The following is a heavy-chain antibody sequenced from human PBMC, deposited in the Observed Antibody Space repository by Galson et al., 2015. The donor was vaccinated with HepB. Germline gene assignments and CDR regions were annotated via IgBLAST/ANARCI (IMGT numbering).Heavy chain of an antibody. D-gene: IGHD5-18*01. CDR3: ARGVDTAMGEAFDY. J-gene: IGHJ4*02. CDR1: GGSISSGGYS. V-gene: IGHV4-30-2*01. CDR2: IYHSGST. Sequence: CAVSGGSISSGGYSWSWIRQPPGKGLEWIGYIYHSGSTYYNPSLKSRVTISVDRSKNQFSLKLSSVTAADTAVYYCARGVDTAMGEAFDYWGQGTLVTVSS.